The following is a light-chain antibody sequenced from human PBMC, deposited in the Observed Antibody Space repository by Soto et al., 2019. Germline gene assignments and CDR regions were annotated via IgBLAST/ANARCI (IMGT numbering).Light chain of an antibody. Sequence: QSVLTQPHSASGTPGQRVTISCSGSSSNIGTSSVHWFQQLPGTAPKLLISTTNQRPSGVPERFSGSNSGTSASLAISGLQSEDEAGYYCAAWDGRVNGDVLGNGIKVTV. V-gene: IGLV1-44*01. J-gene: IGLJ1*01. CDR1: SSNIGTSS. CDR2: TTN. CDR3: AAWDGRVNGDV.